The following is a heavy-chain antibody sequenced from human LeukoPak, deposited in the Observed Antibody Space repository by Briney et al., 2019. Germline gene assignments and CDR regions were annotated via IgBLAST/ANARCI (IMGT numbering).Heavy chain of an antibody. CDR2: ISSSSSTI. CDR1: GFSFDAYT. V-gene: IGHV3-48*01. D-gene: IGHD2-2*01. CDR3: ARVVPAAQPY. J-gene: IGHJ1*01. Sequence: GGSLRLSCAASGFSFDAYTMHWVRQAPGKGLEWVSYISSSSSTIYYADSVKGRFTISRDNAKNSLYLQMNSLRAEDTAVYYCARVVPAAQPYWGQGTLVTVSS.